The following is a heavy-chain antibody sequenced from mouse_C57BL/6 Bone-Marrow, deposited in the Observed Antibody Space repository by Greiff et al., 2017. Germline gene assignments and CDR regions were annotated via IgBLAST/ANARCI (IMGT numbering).Heavy chain of an antibody. D-gene: IGHD1-1*01. CDR2: IDPANGDT. Sequence: EVQLQQSGAELVRPGASVKLSCTASGFNIKDDYMHWVKQRPEQGLEWIGWIDPANGDTEYASKFKGKATITADTSSNTAYLQLSSLTSADAAVYYCTTYSYGSSAADYWGQGTTLTVAS. CDR1: GFNIKDDY. J-gene: IGHJ2*01. CDR3: TTYSYGSSAADY. V-gene: IGHV14-4*01.